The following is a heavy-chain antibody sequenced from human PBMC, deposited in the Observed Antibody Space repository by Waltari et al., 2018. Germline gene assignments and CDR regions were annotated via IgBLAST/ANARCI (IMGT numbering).Heavy chain of an antibody. CDR2: IYYSGST. Sequence: QVQLQESGPGLVKPSETLSLTCTVSGGSISSHYWSWIRQPPGKGLEWIGYIYYSGSTNYNPSLKSRVTISVDTSKNQFSLKLSSVTAADTAVYYCARLTAVGGYESDYWGQGTLVTVSS. CDR1: GGSISSHY. J-gene: IGHJ4*02. V-gene: IGHV4-59*11. CDR3: ARLTAVGGYESDY. D-gene: IGHD5-12*01.